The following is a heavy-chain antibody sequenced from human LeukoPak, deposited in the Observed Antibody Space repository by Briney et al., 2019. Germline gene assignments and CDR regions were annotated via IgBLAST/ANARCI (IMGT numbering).Heavy chain of an antibody. J-gene: IGHJ4*02. D-gene: IGHD6-13*01. CDR3: ARTLYIAAAPGGFDY. V-gene: IGHV1-2*02. Sequence: ASVKVSCKASGYTFTDYYIHWVRQAPGQGLEWMGWINPKNAGTNYAQKFQGRVTMTRDTSTGTVYMELSRLRSDDTAVYYCARTLYIAAAPGGFDYWGQGTLVTVSS. CDR1: GYTFTDYY. CDR2: INPKNAGT.